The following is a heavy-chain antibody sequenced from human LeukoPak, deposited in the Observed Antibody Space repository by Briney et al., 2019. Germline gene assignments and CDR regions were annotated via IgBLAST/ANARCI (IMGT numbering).Heavy chain of an antibody. Sequence: TGGSLRLSCVASGFSFTNYWMHWVRQSPGKGLEWVSRVDSDGSDTIYADSVRGRFTISRDNAQNTVFLQMNSLRVEDTAVYYCARGGYGHGFDIWGRGTMVTVSS. CDR1: GFSFTNYW. J-gene: IGHJ3*02. D-gene: IGHD5-12*01. CDR2: VDSDGSDT. CDR3: ARGGYGHGFDI. V-gene: IGHV3-74*01.